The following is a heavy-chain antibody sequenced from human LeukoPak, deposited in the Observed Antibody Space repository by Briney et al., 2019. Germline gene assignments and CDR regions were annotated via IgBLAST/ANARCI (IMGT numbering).Heavy chain of an antibody. CDR1: GGSISSYY. D-gene: IGHD7-27*01. J-gene: IGHJ4*02. V-gene: IGHV4-59*08. CDR2: IYYSGST. CDR3: ARHVRDPGRIRNFDY. Sequence: PSETLSLTCTVSGGSISSYYWSWLRQPPGKGLEWIGYIYYSGSTNYNPSLKSRVTISVDTSRNQFSLKLSSVTAADTAVYYCARHVRDPGRIRNFDYWGQGTLVTVSS.